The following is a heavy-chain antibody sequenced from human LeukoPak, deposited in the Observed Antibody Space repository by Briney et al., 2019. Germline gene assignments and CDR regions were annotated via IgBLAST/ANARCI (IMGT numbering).Heavy chain of an antibody. CDR1: GFTFSSYA. CDR3: AKSIAARPGYYYYYMDV. D-gene: IGHD6-6*01. CDR2: IRYDGSNK. Sequence: PGGSLRLSCAASGFTFSSYAMHWVRQAPGKGLEWVAFIRYDGSNKYYADSVKGRFTISRDNSKNTLYLQMNSLRAEDTAVHYCAKSIAARPGYYYYYMDVWGKGTTVTVSS. V-gene: IGHV3-30*02. J-gene: IGHJ6*03.